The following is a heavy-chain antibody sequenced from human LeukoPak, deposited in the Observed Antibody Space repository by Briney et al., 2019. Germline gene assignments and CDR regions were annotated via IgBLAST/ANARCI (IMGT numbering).Heavy chain of an antibody. D-gene: IGHD6-19*01. J-gene: IGHJ3*02. Sequence: ASAKVSCKASGYTFTGYYMYWVRQAPGQGLEWMGWINPNSGGTNYAQKFQGRVTMTRDTPISTAYMELSGLRSDDTAVYYCARAVAEAFDIWGQGTMVTVSS. CDR3: ARAVAEAFDI. V-gene: IGHV1-2*02. CDR2: INPNSGGT. CDR1: GYTFTGYY.